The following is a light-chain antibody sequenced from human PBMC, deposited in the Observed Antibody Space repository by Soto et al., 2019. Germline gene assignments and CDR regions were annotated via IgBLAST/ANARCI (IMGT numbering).Light chain of an antibody. V-gene: IGLV2-8*01. CDR2: EVS. J-gene: IGLJ1*01. Sequence: QTVVTQPPSASGSFGQSVTISCTGTSSDVGGYNYVSWYQQYPGKAPKLMIYEVSERPSGVPDRFFGSKSGNTASLTVSGLQADDEADYYCSSYSGTNYHYVFGTGTKLTVL. CDR1: SSDVGGYNY. CDR3: SSYSGTNYHYV.